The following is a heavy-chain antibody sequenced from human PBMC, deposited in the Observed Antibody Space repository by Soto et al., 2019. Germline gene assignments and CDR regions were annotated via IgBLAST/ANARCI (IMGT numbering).Heavy chain of an antibody. V-gene: IGHV3-30*18. Sequence: GWSLRLSCAASGFTFSSYGMHWVRQAPGKGLEWVAVISYDGSNKYYADSVKGRFTISRDNSKNTLYLQMNSLRAEDTAVYYCAKDLWAAAQNWFDPWGQGTLVTVSS. CDR1: GFTFSSYG. CDR3: AKDLWAAAQNWFDP. D-gene: IGHD3-10*01. J-gene: IGHJ5*02. CDR2: ISYDGSNK.